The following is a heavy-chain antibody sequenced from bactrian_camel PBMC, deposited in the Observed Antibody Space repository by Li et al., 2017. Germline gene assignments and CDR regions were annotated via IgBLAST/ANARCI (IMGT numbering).Heavy chain of an antibody. D-gene: IGHD2*01. CDR1: GFTSNMHC. J-gene: IGHJ6*01. CDR2: INTRSGNV. V-gene: IGHV3S31*01. CDR3: AGTRTYPWSAQLRREYFSY. Sequence: VQLVESGGGSVQAGGSLRLSCAASGFTSNMHCMGWFRQAPGEEREWVASINTRSGNVYYTDSVKGRFTISQDNAKNTMDLQMNSLKPEDTAMYYCAGTRTYPWSAQLRREYFSYWGQGTQVTVS.